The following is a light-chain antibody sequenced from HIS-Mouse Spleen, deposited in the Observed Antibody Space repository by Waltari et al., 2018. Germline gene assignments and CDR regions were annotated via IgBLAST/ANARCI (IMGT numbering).Light chain of an antibody. J-gene: IGLJ2*01. CDR3: YSTDSSGNHRV. V-gene: IGLV3-10*01. Sequence: SYELTQPPSVSVSPGQTARITCSGDALPKKYAYWYQQQSGQAPVLVIHEDSKRPSGIPEGFFGSSSGTMATLTISGAQVEDEADYYCYSTDSSGNHRVFGGGTKLTVL. CDR2: EDS. CDR1: ALPKKY.